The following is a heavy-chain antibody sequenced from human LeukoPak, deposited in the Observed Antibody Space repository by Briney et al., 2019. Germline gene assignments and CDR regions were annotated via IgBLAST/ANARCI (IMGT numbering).Heavy chain of an antibody. D-gene: IGHD3-3*01. V-gene: IGHV3-74*01. Sequence: GGSLRLSCAASGFSFSSYWMHWVRQAPGKGLVWVSRINSDGSSTTYADSVKGRSSISRDNAKNTLYLHMNSLRAEDTGVYYCARAVRAHPPADFWGQGTLVTVSS. CDR1: GFSFSSYW. J-gene: IGHJ4*02. CDR2: INSDGSST. CDR3: ARAVRAHPPADF.